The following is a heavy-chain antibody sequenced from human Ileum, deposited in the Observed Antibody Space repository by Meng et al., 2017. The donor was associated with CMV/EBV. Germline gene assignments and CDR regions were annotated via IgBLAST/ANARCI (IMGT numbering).Heavy chain of an antibody. CDR3: AKGVTSGSPYRAFDI. D-gene: IGHD3-22*01. CDR1: GFTFSTFT. J-gene: IGHJ3*02. CDR2: LDYNGAT. V-gene: IGHV3-23*01. Sequence: SGFTFSTFTMGWVRQAPGKGLEWVSTLDYNGATTYADPVKGRFTISRDTSKDTVYLQMNSLRADDTAVYYCAKGVTSGSPYRAFDILGQGTMVTVSS.